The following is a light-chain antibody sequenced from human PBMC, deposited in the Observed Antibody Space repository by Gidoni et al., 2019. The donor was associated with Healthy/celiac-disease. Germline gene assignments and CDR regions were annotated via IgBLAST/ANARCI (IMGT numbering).Light chain of an antibody. Sequence: EIVFTQSPATLSFSPGERATLSCRASQSVSSYLALYQQKPGQAPRLLTYDASNRATGIPARFSGSGSGTDFTLTISSLEPEDFAVYYCQQRSNWPPGGTFGQGTKVEIK. CDR2: DAS. CDR3: QQRSNWPPGGT. J-gene: IGKJ1*01. CDR1: QSVSSY. V-gene: IGKV3-11*01.